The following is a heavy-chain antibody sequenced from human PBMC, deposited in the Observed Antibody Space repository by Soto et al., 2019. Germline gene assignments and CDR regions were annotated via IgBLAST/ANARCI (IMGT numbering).Heavy chain of an antibody. Sequence: PSETLSLTCTVSGGSISSSSYYWGWIRQPPGKGLEWIGSIYYSGSTYYNPSLKSRVTISVDTSKNQFSLKLSSVTAADTAVYYCARHLPIYDILTGYYNRDLYNWFDPWGQGTLVTVSS. D-gene: IGHD3-9*01. CDR2: IYYSGST. V-gene: IGHV4-39*01. CDR3: ARHLPIYDILTGYYNRDLYNWFDP. CDR1: GGSISSSSYY. J-gene: IGHJ5*02.